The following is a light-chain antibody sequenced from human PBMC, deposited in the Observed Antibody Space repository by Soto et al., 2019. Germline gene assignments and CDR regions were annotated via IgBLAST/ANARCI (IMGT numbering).Light chain of an antibody. CDR3: QSYDSSLSGSV. CDR1: SSNIGAGYD. Sequence: QSVLTQPPSVSGAPGQRVTTSGTGSSSNIGAGYDVHWYQQLPGTAPKLLIYGNSNRPSGVPDRFSGSKSGTSASLAITGLQAEDEADYYCQSYDSSLSGSVFGGGTKVTVL. CDR2: GNS. J-gene: IGLJ2*01. V-gene: IGLV1-40*01.